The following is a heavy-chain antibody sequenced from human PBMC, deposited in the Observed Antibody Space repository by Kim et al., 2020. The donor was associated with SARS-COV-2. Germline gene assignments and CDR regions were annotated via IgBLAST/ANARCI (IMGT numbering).Heavy chain of an antibody. CDR3: AKGGRNRSGVREAYHS. V-gene: IGHV3-23*01. Sequence: GGSLRLSCAASGFTFGDYAMTWVRQAPGKGLEWVSGISGSGETTYHADSVKGRFTVSRDNSKNILFLQMNSLRAEDTAIYFCAKGGRNRSGVREAYHSGGQGPMAAASA. D-gene: IGHD3-16*01. CDR1: GFTFGDYA. J-gene: IGHJ3*01. CDR2: ISGSGETT.